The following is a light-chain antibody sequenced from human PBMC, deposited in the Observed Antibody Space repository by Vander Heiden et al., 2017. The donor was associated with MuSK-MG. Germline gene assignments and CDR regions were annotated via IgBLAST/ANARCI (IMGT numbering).Light chain of an antibody. Sequence: EIVMTQSPATLSVSPGERATLSCRASQSVNSNLAWYQQIPGQAPRLLIYGASTRATGIPARSRGRGSGTLFTLTISSLQSEDVAGYYGQLCYAAPHTFGQGTKLEIK. CDR2: GAS. CDR3: QLCYAAPHT. CDR1: QSVNSN. J-gene: IGKJ2*01. V-gene: IGKV3-15*01.